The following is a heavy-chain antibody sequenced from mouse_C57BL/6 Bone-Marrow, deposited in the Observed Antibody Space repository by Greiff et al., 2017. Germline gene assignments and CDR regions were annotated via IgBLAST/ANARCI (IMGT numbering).Heavy chain of an antibody. CDR1: GFTFSSYG. CDR3: ARRGIRSTPYAMDY. CDR2: ISSGGSYT. D-gene: IGHD1-1*01. V-gene: IGHV5-6*02. J-gene: IGHJ4*01. Sequence: EVKLEESGGDLVKPGGSLKLSCAASGFTFSSYGMSWVRQTPDKRLEWVATISSGGSYTYYPDSVKGRFTISRDNAKNTLYLQMSSLKSEDTAMYYCARRGIRSTPYAMDYWGQGTSVTVSS.